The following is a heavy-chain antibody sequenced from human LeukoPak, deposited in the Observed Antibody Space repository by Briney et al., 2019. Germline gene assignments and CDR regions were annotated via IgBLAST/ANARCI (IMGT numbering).Heavy chain of an antibody. V-gene: IGHV3-74*01. CDR1: GFTFSSYW. CDR2: INSDGSST. D-gene: IGHD3-3*01. Sequence: GGSLRLSCAASGFTFSSYWMHWVRQAPGKGLAWVSRINSDGSSTSYADSVKGRFTISRDNAKNTLYLQMNSLRAEDTAVYYCARVYEGRSNYDFWSGYFYYYYYGMDVWGQGTTVTVSS. J-gene: IGHJ6*02. CDR3: ARVYEGRSNYDFWSGYFYYYYYGMDV.